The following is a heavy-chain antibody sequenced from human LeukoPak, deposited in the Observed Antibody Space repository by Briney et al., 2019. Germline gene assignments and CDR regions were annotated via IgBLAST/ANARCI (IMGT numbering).Heavy chain of an antibody. CDR1: GCRFNIYW. Sequence: GESLKISCKVSGCRFNIYWIGWVRQMPGKGLEWMGIIYPGDSDTRYSPSFQGQVTISADKSISTAYLQWSSLKASDTAMYYCARHGGPLTGTILNWFDPWGQGTLVTVSS. J-gene: IGHJ5*02. CDR2: IYPGDSDT. CDR3: ARHGGPLTGTILNWFDP. D-gene: IGHD1/OR15-1a*01. V-gene: IGHV5-51*01.